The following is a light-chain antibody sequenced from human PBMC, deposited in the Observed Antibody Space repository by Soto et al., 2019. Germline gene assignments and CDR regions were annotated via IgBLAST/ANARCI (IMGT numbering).Light chain of an antibody. CDR1: RSFASSY. V-gene: IGKV3-20*01. CDR3: HHYDSSPPYT. J-gene: IGKJ2*01. CDR2: AAS. Sequence: EIVLTQSPATLSLSPGERATLSCRASRSFASSYLAWYQHKPGQAPRLLIYAASSRATGIPDRFIGGGSGTDFTLTISSLEPDDSAVYYCHHYDSSPPYTFGQGNK.